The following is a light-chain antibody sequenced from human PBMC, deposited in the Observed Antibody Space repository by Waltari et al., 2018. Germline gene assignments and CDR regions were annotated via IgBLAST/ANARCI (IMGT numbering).Light chain of an antibody. Sequence: QTRVHSGGNTYLVWFHQRPGQSPRRLIYKVSNRESGVPDRFSASGSGTDFTLQISRVESEYVGVYYCMQGTHWPLTFGGGTKVEMK. CDR2: KVS. CDR3: MQGTHWPLT. J-gene: IGKJ4*01. CDR1: QTRVHSGGNTY. V-gene: IGKV2-30*02.